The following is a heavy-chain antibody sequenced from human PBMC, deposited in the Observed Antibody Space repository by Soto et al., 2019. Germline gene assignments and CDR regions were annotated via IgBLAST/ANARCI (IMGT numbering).Heavy chain of an antibody. D-gene: IGHD3-22*01. CDR1: GFTFSSYW. CDR3: ARADGPKYYYDSSGYPPYAFDI. J-gene: IGHJ3*02. V-gene: IGHV3-74*01. CDR2: INSDGSST. Sequence: GGSLRLSCAASGFTFSSYWMHWVRQAPGKGLVWVSRINSDGSSTSYADSVKGRFTISRDNAKNTLYLQMNSLRAEDTAVYYCARADGPKYYYDSSGYPPYAFDIWGQGTMVTVSS.